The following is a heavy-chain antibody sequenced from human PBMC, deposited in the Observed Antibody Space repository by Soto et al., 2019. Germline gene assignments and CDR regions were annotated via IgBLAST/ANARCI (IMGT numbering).Heavy chain of an antibody. CDR3: ARDRRGNWNYVFPGMDV. J-gene: IGHJ6*02. D-gene: IGHD1-7*01. V-gene: IGHV1-2*02. CDR1: GYTFTGYY. CDR2: INPNSGGT. Sequence: QVQLVQSGAEVKKPGASVRVSCKASGYTFTGYYMHWVRQAPGQGLEWMEWINPNSGGTNYAQKFQGRVTMTRDTSISTAYMELSRLRSDDTAVYYCARDRRGNWNYVFPGMDVWGQGTTVTVSS.